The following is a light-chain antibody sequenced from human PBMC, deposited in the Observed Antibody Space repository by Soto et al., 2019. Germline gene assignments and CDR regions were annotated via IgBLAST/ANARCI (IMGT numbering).Light chain of an antibody. CDR3: CSYGGSRAV. J-gene: IGLJ7*01. CDR2: EVS. Sequence: QSALTQPASVSGSPGQSITISCTGTSSDVGSHNLVSWYQQHPGQAPQLMIYEVSKRPLGVSTRFSASKSGNTASLTISGLQAEDEAEYYGCSYGGSRAVVGGGTQLTVL. CDR1: SSDVGSHNL. V-gene: IGLV2-23*02.